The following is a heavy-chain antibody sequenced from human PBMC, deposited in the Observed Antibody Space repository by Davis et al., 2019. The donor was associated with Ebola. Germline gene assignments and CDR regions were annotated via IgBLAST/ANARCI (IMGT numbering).Heavy chain of an antibody. J-gene: IGHJ4*02. V-gene: IGHV3-23*01. CDR3: ASEGGSYPSGYFDY. CDR2: ISGSGGST. D-gene: IGHD1-26*01. CDR1: GFTFSSYA. Sequence: GESLKISCAASGFTFSSYAMSWVRQAPGKGLEWVSAISGSGGSTYYADSVKGRFTISRDNSKNTLYLQMNSLRAEDTAVYYCASEGGSYPSGYFDYWGQGTLVTVSS.